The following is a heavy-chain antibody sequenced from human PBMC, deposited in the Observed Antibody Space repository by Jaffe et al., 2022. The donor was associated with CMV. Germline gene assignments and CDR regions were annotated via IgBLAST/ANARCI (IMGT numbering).Heavy chain of an antibody. CDR1: GFNFKDFA. Sequence: EVQLVQSGGGLVQPGGSLRLSCAASGFNFKDFAMTWVRQAPGKGLEWVSGINHSGGTTSYADSVKGRFSVSRDNSRSTLYLLMNSLRAEDTAIYYCAKDYSSTWYENAFDIWGQGTMVTVSS. D-gene: IGHD2-2*01. CDR2: INHSGGTT. CDR3: AKDYSSTWYENAFDI. J-gene: IGHJ3*02. V-gene: IGHV3-23*04.